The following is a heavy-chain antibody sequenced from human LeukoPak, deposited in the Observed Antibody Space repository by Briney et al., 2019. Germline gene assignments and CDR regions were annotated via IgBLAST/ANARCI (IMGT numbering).Heavy chain of an antibody. CDR3: ARDGNTIFGVVICY. CDR2: ISAYNGNT. V-gene: IGHV1-18*01. D-gene: IGHD3-3*01. Sequence: ASVKVSCKASGYTFTSYGISWVRQAPGQGLEWMGWISAYNGNTNYAQKLQGRVTMTTDTSTSTACMELRSLRSDDTAVYYCARDGNTIFGVVICYWGQGTLVTVSS. J-gene: IGHJ4*02. CDR1: GYTFTSYG.